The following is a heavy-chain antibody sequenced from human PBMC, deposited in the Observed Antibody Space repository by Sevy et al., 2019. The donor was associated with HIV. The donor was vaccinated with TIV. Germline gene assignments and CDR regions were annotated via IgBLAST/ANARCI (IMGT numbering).Heavy chain of an antibody. J-gene: IGHJ4*02. CDR1: GFTFSNHW. Sequence: GGSLRLSCAVSGFTFSNHWMTWVRQAPGKGLEWVANIKKDGTDKFYVDSVMGRFSISRENAKDLLYLQMNSLRVEETAVYYCARDRRVEYGGSDYWGQGTLVTVSS. CDR3: ARDRRVEYGGSDY. CDR2: IKKDGTDK. D-gene: IGHD3-10*01. V-gene: IGHV3-7*03.